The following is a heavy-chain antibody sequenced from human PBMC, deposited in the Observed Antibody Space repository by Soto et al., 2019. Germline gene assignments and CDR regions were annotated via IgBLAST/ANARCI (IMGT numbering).Heavy chain of an antibody. CDR1: GYSFTSYW. CDR2: IYPGDSDT. D-gene: IGHD2-15*01. CDR3: ARLGCSGGSCQPDTYYYYYGMDV. V-gene: IGHV5-51*01. J-gene: IGHJ6*02. Sequence: HGESLKISCKGSGYSFTSYWIGWVRQMPGKGLEWMGIIYPGDSDTRYSPSFQGQVTISADKSISTAYLQWSSLKASDTAMYYCARLGCSGGSCQPDTYYYYYGMDVWGQGTTVTVSS.